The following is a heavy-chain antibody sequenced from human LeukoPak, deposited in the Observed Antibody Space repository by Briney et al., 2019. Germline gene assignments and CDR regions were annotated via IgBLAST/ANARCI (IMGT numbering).Heavy chain of an antibody. J-gene: IGHJ4*02. CDR1: GLTFSSYS. D-gene: IGHD5-18*01. V-gene: IGHV3-48*01. CDR3: ARVSFGYSYDLDY. CDR2: ISSSSSTI. Sequence: GGSLRLSCAASGLTFSSYSMNWVRQAPGKGLEWVSYISSSSSTIYYADSVKGRFTISRDNSKNTLYLQMNSLRAEDTAVYYCARVSFGYSYDLDYWGQGTLVTVSS.